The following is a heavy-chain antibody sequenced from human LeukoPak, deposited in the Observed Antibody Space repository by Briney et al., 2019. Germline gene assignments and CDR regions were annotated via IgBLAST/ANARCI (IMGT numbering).Heavy chain of an antibody. D-gene: IGHD1-20*01. Sequence: PSETLSLTCAVYGGSFSGYYWSWIRQHPGKGLEWIGYIYYSGSTYYNPSLKSRVTISVDTSKNQFSLKLSSVTAADTAVYYCARADITGTTPDMNWFDPWGQGTLVTVSS. CDR1: GGSFSGYY. CDR2: IYYSGST. V-gene: IGHV4-31*11. J-gene: IGHJ5*02. CDR3: ARADITGTTPDMNWFDP.